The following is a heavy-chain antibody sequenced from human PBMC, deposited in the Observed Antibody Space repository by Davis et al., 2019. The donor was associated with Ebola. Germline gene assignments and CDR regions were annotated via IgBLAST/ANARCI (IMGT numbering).Heavy chain of an antibody. J-gene: IGHJ3*02. V-gene: IGHV4-61*01. Sequence: PSETLSLTCTVSGGSVSSGSYYWSWIRQPPGKGLEWIGYIYYSGSTNYNPSLKSRVTISVDTSKNQFSLKLSSVTAADTAVYYCARERGSAMATDAFDIWGQGTMVTVSS. CDR2: IYYSGST. D-gene: IGHD5-18*01. CDR1: GGSVSSGSYY. CDR3: ARERGSAMATDAFDI.